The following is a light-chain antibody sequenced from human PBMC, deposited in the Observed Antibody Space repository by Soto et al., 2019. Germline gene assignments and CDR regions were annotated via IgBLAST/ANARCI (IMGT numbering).Light chain of an antibody. CDR2: DAS. J-gene: IGKJ5*01. CDR1: QSVSSY. V-gene: IGKV3-11*01. CDR3: QQRSNWVT. Sequence: EIVLTQSPATLSLSPGERATLSCRASQSVSSYLAWYQQKPGQAPRLLIYDASTRATGIPARFSGSGSGKDFTLTISSLEAEDFEVYYCQQRSNWVTFGEGTQLEIK.